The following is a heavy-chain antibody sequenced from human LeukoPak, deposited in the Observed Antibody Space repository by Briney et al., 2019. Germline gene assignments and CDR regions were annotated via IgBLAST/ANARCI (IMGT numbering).Heavy chain of an antibody. V-gene: IGHV3-23*01. Sequence: GGSLRLSCAASGFTFSSYAMSWVRQAPGKGLEWVSAISGSGGSTYYADSEKGRFTISRDNSKNTLYLQMNSLRAEDTAVYYCAKDRPRGITMVRGVISYFDYWGQGTLVTVSS. J-gene: IGHJ4*02. CDR1: GFTFSSYA. CDR2: ISGSGGST. CDR3: AKDRPRGITMVRGVISYFDY. D-gene: IGHD3-10*01.